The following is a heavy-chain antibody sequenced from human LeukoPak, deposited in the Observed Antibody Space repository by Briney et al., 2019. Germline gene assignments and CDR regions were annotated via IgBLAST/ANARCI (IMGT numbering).Heavy chain of an antibody. CDR3: ARDLSCGGDCPSYFDY. CDR1: RFTFSSYN. V-gene: IGHV3-21*01. J-gene: IGHJ4*02. D-gene: IGHD2-21*01. Sequence: GGSLRLSCAASRFTFSSYNMNRVRQAPGKGLEWVSSISSSSSYMYYADSVKGRFTISRDNAKNSLYLQMNSLRAEDTAVYYCARDLSCGGDCPSYFDYWGQGTLVTVSS. CDR2: ISSSSSYM.